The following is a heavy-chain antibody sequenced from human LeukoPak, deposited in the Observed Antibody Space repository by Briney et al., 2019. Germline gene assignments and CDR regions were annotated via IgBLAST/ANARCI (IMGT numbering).Heavy chain of an antibody. J-gene: IGHJ4*02. Sequence: AASVKVSCKASGGTFSSYAISWVRQAPGQGLEWMGRISPIFGIANYAQKFQGRVTITADKSTSTAYMELSSLRSEDTAVYYCARSFWSGYYTDYWGQGTLVTVSS. V-gene: IGHV1-69*04. CDR3: ARSFWSGYYTDY. CDR2: ISPIFGIA. D-gene: IGHD3-3*01. CDR1: GGTFSSYA.